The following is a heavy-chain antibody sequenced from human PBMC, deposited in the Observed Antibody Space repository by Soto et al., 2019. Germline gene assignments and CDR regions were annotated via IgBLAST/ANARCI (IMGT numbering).Heavy chain of an antibody. J-gene: IGHJ6*02. CDR1: GFTFSSYW. CDR3: AKGGSGIMDV. V-gene: IGHV3-74*01. D-gene: IGHD3-10*01. CDR2: INSDGSST. Sequence: EVQLVESGGGLVQPGGSLRLSCAAFGFTFSSYWMHWVRQAPGKGLVWVSRINSDGSSTSYPDSVKGPFTISRDNAKNTLYLQMNSLRAEDTAVYYCAKGGSGIMDVWGQGTTVTVSS.